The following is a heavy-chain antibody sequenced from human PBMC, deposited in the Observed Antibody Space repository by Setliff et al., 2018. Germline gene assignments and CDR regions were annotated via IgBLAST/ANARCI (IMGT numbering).Heavy chain of an antibody. CDR1: GVTFSNYN. Sequence: GGSLRLSCAVSGVTFSNYNMNWVRQAPGKGLEWVSSISATNTYITYADSVKGRFTISRDNAENSLYLQMNSLRAEDTAVYYCARSESCGSTNCSPFDYWGQGTQVTVSS. J-gene: IGHJ4*02. D-gene: IGHD2-2*01. V-gene: IGHV3-21*01. CDR2: ISATNTYI. CDR3: ARSESCGSTNCSPFDY.